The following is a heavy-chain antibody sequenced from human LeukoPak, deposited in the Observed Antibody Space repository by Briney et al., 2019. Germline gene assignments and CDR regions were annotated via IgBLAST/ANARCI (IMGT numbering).Heavy chain of an antibody. D-gene: IGHD3-22*01. V-gene: IGHV1-8*01. J-gene: IGHJ4*02. CDR3: ARGSSVYYYDSSVDY. CDR1: GYTFTSYD. Sequence: ASVKVSCKASGYTFTSYDINWVRQATGQGLEWMGWMNPNSGNTGYAQKFQGRVTTTRNTSISAAYMELSSLRSEDTAVYYCARGSSVYYYDSSVDYWGQGTLVTVSS. CDR2: MNPNSGNT.